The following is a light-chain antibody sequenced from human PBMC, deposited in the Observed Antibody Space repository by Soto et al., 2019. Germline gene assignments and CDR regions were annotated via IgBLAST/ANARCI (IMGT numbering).Light chain of an antibody. V-gene: IGKV2-28*01. CDR3: MQTLQTPYT. J-gene: IGKJ2*01. CDR2: LGS. CDR1: QSLLYGAGYMY. Sequence: DLVMTQSPLSLPVTPGEPASISCRSSQSLLYGAGYMYVDWYLQKPGQPPQLLIFLGSNRASGVPDRFSGSVSGTDFTLKISRVESEDVGVYYGMQTLQTPYTFGQGTKLEIK.